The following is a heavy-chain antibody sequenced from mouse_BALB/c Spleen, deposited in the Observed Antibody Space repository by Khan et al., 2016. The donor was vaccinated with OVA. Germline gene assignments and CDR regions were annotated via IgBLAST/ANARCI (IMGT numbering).Heavy chain of an antibody. CDR1: GFSLTNYG. CDR3: ARQPYYHYNIMDY. D-gene: IGHD2-10*01. Sequence: VELVESGPGLVAPSQSLSITCTISGFSLTNYGVHWVRQPPGKGLEWLVVIWNDGNTAYNSALKSRLTISKDNSKSQVSLKMNSLQTDDTAMYFCARQPYYHYNIMDYWGKGTSVTVSS. J-gene: IGHJ4*01. V-gene: IGHV2-6-1*01. CDR2: IWNDGNT.